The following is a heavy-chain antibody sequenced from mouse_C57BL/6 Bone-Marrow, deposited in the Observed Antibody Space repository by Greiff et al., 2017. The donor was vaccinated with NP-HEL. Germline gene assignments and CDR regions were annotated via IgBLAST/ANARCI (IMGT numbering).Heavy chain of an antibody. CDR3: ATLRLGLYYAMDY. CDR2: INPNYGTT. D-gene: IGHD2-12*01. CDR1: GYSFTDYN. V-gene: IGHV1-39*01. Sequence: VQLKQSGPELVKPGASVKISCKASGYSFTDYNMNWVKQSNGKSLEWIGVINPNYGTTSYNQKFKGKATLTVDQSSSTAYMQLNSLTSEDSAVYYCATLRLGLYYAMDYWGQGTSVTVSS. J-gene: IGHJ4*01.